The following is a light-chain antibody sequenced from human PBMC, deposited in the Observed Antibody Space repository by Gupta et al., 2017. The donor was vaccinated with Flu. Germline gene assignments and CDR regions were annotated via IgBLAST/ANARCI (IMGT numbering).Light chain of an antibody. J-gene: IGKJ4*01. CDR3: QQYKSRLT. CDR1: ETIGSK. Sequence: EMVMTQSPATLSVSPGGRGTLSCRASETIGSKLAWYQKKPGQAPRLLIYAASARATGTPARFSGSGSGTEFTLTISSLQSEDSAVYYCQQYKSRLTFGGGTKVEI. V-gene: IGKV3-15*01. CDR2: AAS.